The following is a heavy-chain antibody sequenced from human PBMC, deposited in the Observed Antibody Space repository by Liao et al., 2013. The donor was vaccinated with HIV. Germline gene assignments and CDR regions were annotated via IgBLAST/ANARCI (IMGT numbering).Heavy chain of an antibody. CDR1: GASISSGNYY. CDR3: ARDARSGPFDY. J-gene: IGHJ4*02. CDR2: IYASGST. D-gene: IGHD3-3*01. V-gene: IGHV4-61*02. Sequence: QVQLQESGPGLVKPSQTLSLTCTVSGASISSGNYYWSWVRQPAGKGLEWIGRIYASGSTNYNPSLKSRVTMSIDTSTNQFSLKLSSVTAADTALYYCARDARSGPFDYWGQGTLVTVSS.